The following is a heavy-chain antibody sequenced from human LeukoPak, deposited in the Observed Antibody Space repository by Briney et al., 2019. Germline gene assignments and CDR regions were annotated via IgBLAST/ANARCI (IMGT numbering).Heavy chain of an antibody. V-gene: IGHV3-7*01. D-gene: IGHD2-15*01. J-gene: IGHJ4*02. Sequence: PGGSLRLSCAASAFTFNNYWMSWVRQAPGKGLEWVANIKQDGSEKYYVDSVKGRLTISRDNAKNSLYVQMNSLRAEDTAVYYCARGGSYFDYWGQGTLVTVSS. CDR1: AFTFNNYW. CDR3: ARGGSYFDY. CDR2: IKQDGSEK.